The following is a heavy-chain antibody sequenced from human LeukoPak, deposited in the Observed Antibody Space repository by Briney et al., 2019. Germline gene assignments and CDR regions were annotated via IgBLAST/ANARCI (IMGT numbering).Heavy chain of an antibody. CDR3: ARDEMDSLDY. CDR1: GYTFTSYY. D-gene: IGHD5-24*01. CDR2: INPSGGNT. V-gene: IGHV1-46*01. J-gene: IGHJ4*02. Sequence: ASVKVSCKASGYTFTSYYLHWVRQAPGQGREWMGIINPSGGNTNYAQKFQDRVTMTRDTSTSTVYMQLSSLRSEDTAVYYCARDEMDSLDYWGQGTLVTVSS.